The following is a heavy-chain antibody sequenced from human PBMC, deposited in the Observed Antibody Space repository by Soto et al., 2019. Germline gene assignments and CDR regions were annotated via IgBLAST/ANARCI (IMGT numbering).Heavy chain of an antibody. Sequence: QVQLQESGPGLVKPSQTLSLTCTVSGGSISSGGYYWSWIRQHPGKGLEWIGYIYYSGSTYYNPSLKSRVTISVDTSKNQFSLKLSSVTAADTAVYYCARVGHDFWSGYSVDYYYMDVWCKGTTVTVSS. D-gene: IGHD3-3*01. CDR3: ARVGHDFWSGYSVDYYYMDV. CDR2: IYYSGST. V-gene: IGHV4-31*03. CDR1: GGSISSGGYY. J-gene: IGHJ6*03.